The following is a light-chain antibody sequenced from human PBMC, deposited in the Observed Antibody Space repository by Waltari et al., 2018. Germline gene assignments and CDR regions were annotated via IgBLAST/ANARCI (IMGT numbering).Light chain of an antibody. CDR2: AAT. CDR1: QSINSY. Sequence: DIQMTPSPSSLYASIGDRVTLPFRASQSINSYLNWYQQKPGKTPKVQVVAATGLQSGVPSRCSGSGSGTDFTITISRLQPEDFATYSCQHSYRTPLTFGGWTKVEIK. J-gene: IGKJ4*01. CDR3: QHSYRTPLT. V-gene: IGKV1-39*01.